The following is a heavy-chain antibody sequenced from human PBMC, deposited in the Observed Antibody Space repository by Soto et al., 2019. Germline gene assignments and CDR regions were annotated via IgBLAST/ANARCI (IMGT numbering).Heavy chain of an antibody. D-gene: IGHD3-3*01. CDR3: AKGDTFDFWGTFNCFDP. V-gene: IGHV3-23*01. CDR2: ISGSGGHI. J-gene: IGHJ5*02. Sequence: EVQLLESGGGLVQPGGSLRLSCAASGFTFGNYAMSWVRQTPGKGLEWVSSISGSGGHIYYAGSVKGRFTISRDNSKNTLFLQRNSLRADDTAVYYCAKGDTFDFWGTFNCFDPWGQGTLVTVSS. CDR1: GFTFGNYA.